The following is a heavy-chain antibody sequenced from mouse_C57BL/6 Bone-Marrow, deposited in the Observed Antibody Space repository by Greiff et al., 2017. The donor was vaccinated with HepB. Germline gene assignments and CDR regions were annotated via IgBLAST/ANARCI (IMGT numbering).Heavy chain of an antibody. Sequence: QVQLKQPGAELVKPGASVKLSCKASGYTFTSYWMHWVKQRPGRGLEWIGRIDPNGGGTKYNEKFKSKATLTVDKPSSTAYMQLSSLTSEDSAVYYCASDYYGSSYFFDYWGQGTTLTVSS. J-gene: IGHJ2*01. CDR1: GYTFTSYW. CDR3: ASDYYGSSYFFDY. V-gene: IGHV1-72*01. D-gene: IGHD1-1*01. CDR2: IDPNGGGT.